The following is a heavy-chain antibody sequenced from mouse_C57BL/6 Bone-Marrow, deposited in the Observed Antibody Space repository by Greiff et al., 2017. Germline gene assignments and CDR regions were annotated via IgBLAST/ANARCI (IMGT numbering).Heavy chain of an antibody. Sequence: EVQLVESGGGLVKPGGSLKLSCAASGFTFSDYGMHWVRQAPEQGLEWVAYISSGSSTIYYADTVKGRFTISRDNAKNTLFLQMTSLRSEDTAMYYCARCGSSLDYWGQGTTLTVSS. CDR1: GFTFSDYG. CDR3: ARCGSSLDY. J-gene: IGHJ2*01. D-gene: IGHD1-1*01. V-gene: IGHV5-17*01. CDR2: ISSGSSTI.